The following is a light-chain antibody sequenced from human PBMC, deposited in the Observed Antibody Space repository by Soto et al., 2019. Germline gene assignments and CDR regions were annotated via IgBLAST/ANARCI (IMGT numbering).Light chain of an antibody. CDR1: QIVSSNY. J-gene: IGKJ4*01. Sequence: EVVLTQSPFSLSLSPGERATLSCGASQIVSSNYLAWYQQKPGLAPRLLIYDASSRATGVPDRFRGSGSGTDFTLTINRLEPEDFAVYYCQQYGDSPRGTFGGGTKVEVK. CDR3: QQYGDSPRGT. V-gene: IGKV3D-20*01. CDR2: DAS.